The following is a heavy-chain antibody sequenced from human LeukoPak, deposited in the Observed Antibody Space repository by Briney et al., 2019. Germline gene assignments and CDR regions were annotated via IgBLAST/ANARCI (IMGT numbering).Heavy chain of an antibody. CDR2: ISGSGGST. CDR3: ARDLGYSLGARSP. CDR1: GFTFSTYA. V-gene: IGHV3-23*01. J-gene: IGHJ1*01. D-gene: IGHD5-12*01. Sequence: GGSLRLSCTGSGFTFSTYAMSWVRQAPGKGLEWVPVISGSGGSTYYADPVKGRFTISRDNSKNTLYLQMSSLRAEDTAVYYCARDLGYSLGARSPWGQGTLVTVSS.